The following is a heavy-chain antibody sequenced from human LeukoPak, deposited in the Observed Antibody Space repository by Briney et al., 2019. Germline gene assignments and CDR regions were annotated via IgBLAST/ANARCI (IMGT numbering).Heavy chain of an antibody. CDR2: IYYSGST. CDR1: GGSISSYY. J-gene: IGHJ3*02. Sequence: SATLSLTCTVSGGSISSYYWSWIRQPPGKGLEWIGYIYYSGSTNYNPSLKSRVTISVDTSKNQFSLKLSSVTAADTAVYYCARDLVYGLWASGAFGIWGQGTMVTVSS. CDR3: ARDLVYGLWASGAFGI. V-gene: IGHV4-59*01. D-gene: IGHD2-8*01.